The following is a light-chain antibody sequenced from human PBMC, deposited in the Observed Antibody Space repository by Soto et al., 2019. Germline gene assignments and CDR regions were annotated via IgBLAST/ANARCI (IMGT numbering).Light chain of an antibody. CDR3: QHRSNWPPYT. V-gene: IGKV3-11*01. CDR2: DAS. J-gene: IGKJ2*01. Sequence: EIVLTQSPATLSLSPGERATLSCRASQSVSSYLAWYQQKPGQAPRLLIYDASNRATGIPARFNGSGSGTDFTLTINSLEPEDFAFYYCQHRSNWPPYTFGQGTKLEIK. CDR1: QSVSSY.